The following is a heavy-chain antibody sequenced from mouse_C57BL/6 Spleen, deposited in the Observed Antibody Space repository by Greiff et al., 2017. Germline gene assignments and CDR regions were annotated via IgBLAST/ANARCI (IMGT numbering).Heavy chain of an antibody. V-gene: IGHV7-3*01. Sequence: EVKLMESGGGLVQPGGSLSLSCAASGSTFTDYYMSWVRQPPGKALEWLGFIRNKANGYTTEYSASVKGRFTISRDNSQSILYLQMNALRAEDSATYDCARYLRHYYAMDDWGQGTSVTVSS. CDR3: ARYLRHYYAMDD. J-gene: IGHJ4*01. CDR1: GSTFTDYY. D-gene: IGHD2-12*01. CDR2: IRNKANGYTT.